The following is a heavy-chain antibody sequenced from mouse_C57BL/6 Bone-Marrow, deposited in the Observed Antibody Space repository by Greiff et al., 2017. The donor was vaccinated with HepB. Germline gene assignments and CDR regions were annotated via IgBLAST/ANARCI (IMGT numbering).Heavy chain of an antibody. CDR3: VRGGYYGFAY. V-gene: IGHV10-1*01. D-gene: IGHD2-3*01. J-gene: IGHJ3*01. CDR1: GFSFNTYA. Sequence: EVQGVESGGGLVQPKGSLKLSCAASGFSFNTYAMNWVRQAPGKGLEWVARIRSKSNNYATYYADSVKDRFTISRDDSESMLYLQMNNLKTEDTAMYYCVRGGYYGFAYWGQGTLVTVSA. CDR2: IRSKSNNYAT.